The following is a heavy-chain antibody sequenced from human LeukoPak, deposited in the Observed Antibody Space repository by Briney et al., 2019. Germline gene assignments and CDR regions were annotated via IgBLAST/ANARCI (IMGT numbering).Heavy chain of an antibody. CDR1: GFTFSSYG. V-gene: IGHV3-21*01. J-gene: IGHJ4*02. Sequence: GGSLRLSCAASGFTFSSYGMNWVRQAPGKGLEWVSSISGGGGSTYYADSLKGRFTISRDNARNSLYLHMNSLRAEDTAVYYCARDVFGSEYPFDFWGQGTLVTVSS. CDR2: ISGGGGST. CDR3: ARDVFGSEYPFDF. D-gene: IGHD2-2*01.